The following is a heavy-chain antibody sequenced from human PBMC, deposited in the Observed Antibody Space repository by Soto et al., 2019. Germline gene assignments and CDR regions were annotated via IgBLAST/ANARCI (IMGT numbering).Heavy chain of an antibody. Sequence: ASVKVSCKASGYTFTSYYMHWVRQAPGQGLEWMGIINPSGGSTSYAQKFQGRATMTRDTSTSTVYMELSSLRSEDTAVYYGARAGSRNYDSSGYYYYYDGMDVWGQGTTVTVSS. CDR2: INPSGGST. V-gene: IGHV1-46*03. D-gene: IGHD3-22*01. CDR1: GYTFTSYY. J-gene: IGHJ6*02. CDR3: ARAGSRNYDSSGYYYYYDGMDV.